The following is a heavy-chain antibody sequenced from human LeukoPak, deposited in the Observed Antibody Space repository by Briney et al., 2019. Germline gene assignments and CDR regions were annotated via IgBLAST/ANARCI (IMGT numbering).Heavy chain of an antibody. Sequence: SGGSLRLSCAASGFTFSGYYMSWSRQAPGKGLEWVSYISSSSSYTNYADSVKGRFTISRDNAKNSLYLQMNSLRAEDTAVYYCARSGYSSGWDQLYYYGMDVWGQGTTVTVSS. CDR3: ARSGYSSGWDQLYYYGMDV. D-gene: IGHD6-19*01. CDR1: GFTFSGYY. V-gene: IGHV3-11*06. J-gene: IGHJ6*02. CDR2: ISSSSSYT.